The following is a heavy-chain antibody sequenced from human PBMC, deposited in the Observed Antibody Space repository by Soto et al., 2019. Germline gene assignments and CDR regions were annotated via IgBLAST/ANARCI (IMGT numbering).Heavy chain of an antibody. D-gene: IGHD3-22*01. CDR1: GFSISSGFH. CDR3: ARGPSGYVYYHCMEV. Sequence: PLETLSLTCAVSGFSISSGFHWGWIRQPPGKGLEWIGSIYHSGTTYYNPSLESPVTISVDTSKNQFSLKLRSVAAADSAVYYCARGPSGYVYYHCMEVWGQGTTVTVAS. CDR2: IYHSGTT. V-gene: IGHV4-38-2*01. J-gene: IGHJ6*02.